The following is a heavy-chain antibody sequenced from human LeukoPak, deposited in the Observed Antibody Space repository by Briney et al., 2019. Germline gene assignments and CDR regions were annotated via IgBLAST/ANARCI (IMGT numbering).Heavy chain of an antibody. CDR2: ISSSSSYT. CDR3: ARDSGSYSSTGGYFDC. J-gene: IGHJ4*02. V-gene: IGHV3-11*06. CDR1: GFTFSDYY. Sequence: GGSLRLSCAASGFTFSDYYMSWIRQAPGKGLEWVSYISSSSSYTNYADSVKGRFTISRDNAKNSLYLQMNSLRAEDTAVYYCARDSGSYSSTGGYFDCWGQGTLVTVSS. D-gene: IGHD6-19*01.